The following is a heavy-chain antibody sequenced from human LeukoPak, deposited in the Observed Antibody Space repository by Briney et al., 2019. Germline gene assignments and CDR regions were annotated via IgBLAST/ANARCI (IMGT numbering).Heavy chain of an antibody. V-gene: IGHV3-9*01. Sequence: GGSLRLSCAASGFTFDDYAMHWVRQAPGKGLEWVSGISWNSGSIGYADSVKGRFTISRDNAKNSLYLQMNSLRAGDTALYYCAKAADSSGIEGYFDYWGQGTLVTVSS. J-gene: IGHJ4*02. D-gene: IGHD3-22*01. CDR2: ISWNSGSI. CDR3: AKAADSSGIEGYFDY. CDR1: GFTFDDYA.